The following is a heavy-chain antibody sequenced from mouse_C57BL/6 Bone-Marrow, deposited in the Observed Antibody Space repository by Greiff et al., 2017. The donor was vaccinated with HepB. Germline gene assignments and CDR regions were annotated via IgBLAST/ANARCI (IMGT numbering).Heavy chain of an antibody. J-gene: IGHJ2*01. D-gene: IGHD3-2*02. CDR2: IYPGSGST. V-gene: IGHV1-55*01. CDR3: ARSDSSGVRFDY. Sequence: QVQLQQSGAELVKPGASVKMSCKASGYTFTSYWITWVKQRPGQGLEWIGDIYPGSGSTNYNEKFKSKATLTVDTSSSTAYMQLSSLTSEDSAVYYCARSDSSGVRFDYWGQGTTLTVSS. CDR1: GYTFTSYW.